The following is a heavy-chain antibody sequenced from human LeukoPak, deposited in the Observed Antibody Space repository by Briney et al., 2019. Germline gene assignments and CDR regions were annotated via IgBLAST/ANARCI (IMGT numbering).Heavy chain of an antibody. V-gene: IGHV3-23*01. J-gene: IGHJ4*02. CDR3: AKDGSGSYYPRLASFDY. CDR1: GFTFDDYA. D-gene: IGHD3-10*01. CDR2: ISGSGGST. Sequence: PGGSLRLSCAASGFTFDDYAMHWVRQAPGKGLEWVSAISGSGGSTYYADSVKGRFTISRDNSKNTLYLQMNSLRAEDTAVYYCAKDGSGSYYPRLASFDYWGQGTLVTVSS.